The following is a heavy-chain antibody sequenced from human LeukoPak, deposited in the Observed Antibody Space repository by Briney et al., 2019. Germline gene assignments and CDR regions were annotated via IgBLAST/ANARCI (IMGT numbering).Heavy chain of an antibody. D-gene: IGHD1-26*01. J-gene: IGHJ6*03. CDR3: ARSRDGGSYSYYYMDV. Sequence: PSETLSLTCTVSGGSISSYYWSWIRQPPGKGLEWIGYIYYSGSTNYNPSLKSRVTISVDTSKNQFSLKLSSVTAADTAVYYCARSRDGGSYSYYYMDVWGKGTTVTASS. V-gene: IGHV4-59*01. CDR2: IYYSGST. CDR1: GGSISSYY.